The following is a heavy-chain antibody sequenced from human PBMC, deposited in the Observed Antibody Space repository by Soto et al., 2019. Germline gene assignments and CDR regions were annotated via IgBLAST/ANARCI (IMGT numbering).Heavy chain of an antibody. CDR2: INPSGGST. V-gene: IGHV1-46*03. Sequence: GASVKVSFKASGYTFTSYYMHWVRQAPGQGLEWMGIINPSGGSTSYAQKFQGRVTMTRDTSTSTVYMELSSLRSEDTAVYYCASSPGGPGYYYYYYMEVWGKGTTVTVSS. CDR1: GYTFTSYY. CDR3: ASSPGGPGYYYYYYMEV. J-gene: IGHJ6*03.